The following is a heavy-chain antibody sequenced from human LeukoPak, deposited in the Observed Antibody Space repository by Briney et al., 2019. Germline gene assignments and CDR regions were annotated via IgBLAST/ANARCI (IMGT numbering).Heavy chain of an antibody. Sequence: GESLKISCKGSGYSFTTYWIGWVRQMPGKGLEWMGIIYPGDSATRYSPSFQGQVTISADKSISTAYLQWSSLEASDTAMYYCASTTMVRGVISYFDSWGQGTVVTVSS. CDR3: ASTTMVRGVISYFDS. V-gene: IGHV5-51*01. J-gene: IGHJ4*02. CDR2: IYPGDSAT. CDR1: GYSFTTYW. D-gene: IGHD3-10*01.